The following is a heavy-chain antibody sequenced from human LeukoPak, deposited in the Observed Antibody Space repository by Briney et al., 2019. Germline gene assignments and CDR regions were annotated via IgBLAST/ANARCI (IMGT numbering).Heavy chain of an antibody. Sequence: ASVKVSCKASGYTFTSYYMHWVQQAPGQGLEWMGIINPSGGSTSYAQKFQGRVTMTRDTSTSTVYMELSSLRSEDTAVYYCAREIGYCSSTSCYKRAFDIWGQGTMVTVSS. V-gene: IGHV1-46*01. J-gene: IGHJ3*02. CDR3: AREIGYCSSTSCYKRAFDI. CDR2: INPSGGST. CDR1: GYTFTSYY. D-gene: IGHD2-2*02.